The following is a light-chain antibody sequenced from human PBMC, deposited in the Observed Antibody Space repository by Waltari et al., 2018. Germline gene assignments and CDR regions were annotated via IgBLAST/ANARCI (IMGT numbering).Light chain of an antibody. Sequence: QSALTQPASVSGSPGQSITISCTGTSSDGGRYNLVSWYQQHPGKAPKLMIYEVSKRPSGVSNRFSGSKSGNTASLTISGLQAEDEADYYCCSYAGSSTVVFGGGTKLTVL. V-gene: IGLV2-23*02. CDR3: CSYAGSSTVV. CDR1: SSDGGRYNL. J-gene: IGLJ2*01. CDR2: EVS.